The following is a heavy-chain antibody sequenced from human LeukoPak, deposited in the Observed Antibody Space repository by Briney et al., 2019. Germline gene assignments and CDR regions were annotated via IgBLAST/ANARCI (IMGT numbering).Heavy chain of an antibody. J-gene: IGHJ4*02. V-gene: IGHV4-34*01. D-gene: IGHD3-10*01. CDR1: GFTSSSYA. CDR2: INHSGST. Sequence: GSLRLSCAASGFTSSSYAMTWVRQPPGKGLEWIGEINHSGSTNYNPSLKSRVTISVDTSKNQFSLKLSSVTAADTAVYYCARGDYYGSGSPLDYWGQGTLVTVSS. CDR3: ARGDYYGSGSPLDY.